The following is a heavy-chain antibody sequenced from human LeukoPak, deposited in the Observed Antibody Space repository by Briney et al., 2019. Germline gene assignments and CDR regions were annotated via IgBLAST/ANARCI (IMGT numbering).Heavy chain of an antibody. Sequence: PSETLSLTCDVSGGSISSGGYCWTWIRQLPGKGLEWIGYIYHSGTTYYNPSLKSRVTMSVDTSKNQFFLKVNSVTAADTAVYYCARAVLDNENYYAWFDPWGQGTLVTVSS. J-gene: IGHJ5*02. V-gene: IGHV4-30-2*06. D-gene: IGHD3-10*01. CDR3: ARAVLDNENYYAWFDP. CDR2: IYHSGTT. CDR1: GGSISSGGYC.